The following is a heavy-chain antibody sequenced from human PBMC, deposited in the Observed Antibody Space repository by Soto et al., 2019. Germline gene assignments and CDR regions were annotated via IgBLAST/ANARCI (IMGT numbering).Heavy chain of an antibody. CDR3: ARIYSSSWYGMTYYYDSSGHHFDY. CDR1: GFTFSSYW. CDR2: IKQDGSEK. D-gene: IGHD3-22*01. J-gene: IGHJ4*02. Sequence: GGSLRLSCAACGFTFSSYWMSWVRQAPGKGLEWVANIKQDGSEKYYVDSVKGRFTISRDNAKNSLYLQMNSLRAEDTAVYYCARIYSSSWYGMTYYYDSSGHHFDYWGQGTLVTVSS. V-gene: IGHV3-7*01.